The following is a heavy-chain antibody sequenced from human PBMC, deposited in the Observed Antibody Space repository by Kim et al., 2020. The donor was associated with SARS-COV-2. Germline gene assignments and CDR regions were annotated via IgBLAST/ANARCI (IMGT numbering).Heavy chain of an antibody. J-gene: IGHJ4*02. CDR2: ISYDGSNK. D-gene: IGHD2-21*02. CDR3: ARDQSIYCGGDCYTFDY. CDR1: GFTFSSYA. Sequence: GGSLRLSCAASGFTFSSYAMHWVRQAPGKGLEWVAVISYDGSNKYYADSVKGRFTISRDNSKNTLYLQMNSLRAEDTAVYYCARDQSIYCGGDCYTFDYCGQGTLVTVSS. V-gene: IGHV3-30*04.